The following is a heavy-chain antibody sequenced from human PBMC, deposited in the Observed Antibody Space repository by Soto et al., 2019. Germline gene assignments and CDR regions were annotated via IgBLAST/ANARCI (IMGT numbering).Heavy chain of an antibody. Sequence: GGALRPSCAASGFTFSDHYMAWFRQTPERGLEWLAYISHRSLTIYHARSVKDRFTISRDDATDSIYLQMNNLRVEDTAVYFCARGGGSSPFDYWGQGTVVTVSS. J-gene: IGHJ4*02. CDR1: GFTFSDHY. CDR2: ISHRSLTI. V-gene: IGHV3-11*01. D-gene: IGHD6-6*01. CDR3: ARGGGSSPFDY.